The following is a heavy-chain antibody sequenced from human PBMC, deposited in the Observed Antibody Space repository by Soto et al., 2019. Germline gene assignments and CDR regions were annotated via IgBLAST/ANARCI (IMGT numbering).Heavy chain of an antibody. CDR1: GFNFKKFA. D-gene: IGHD6-19*01. CDR3: TKADGEHWLIPHLDK. Sequence: EVQLLESGGGVVQPGGSLRLSCVASGFNFKKFAMSWVRQAPGEGLEWVSGISCCGGSTSYADSVKGRFSIARDDSTNTLSLQMNNLRVEDTAQYYCTKADGEHWLIPHLDKWGQGALVTVS. V-gene: IGHV3-23*01. CDR2: ISCCGGST. J-gene: IGHJ4*02.